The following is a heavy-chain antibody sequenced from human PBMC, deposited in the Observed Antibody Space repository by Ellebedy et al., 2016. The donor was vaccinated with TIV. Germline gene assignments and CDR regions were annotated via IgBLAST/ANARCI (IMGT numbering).Heavy chain of an antibody. CDR2: INHSGST. CDR3: ARGLSAAVAGINWFDP. J-gene: IGHJ5*02. V-gene: IGHV4-34*01. Sequence: SETLSLXXAVYGGPFSGYYWSWIRQPPGKGLEWIGEINHSGSTNYNPSLKSRVTISVDTSKNQFSLKLSSVTAADTAVYYCARGLSAAVAGINWFDPWGQGTLVTVSS. CDR1: GGPFSGYY. D-gene: IGHD6-19*01.